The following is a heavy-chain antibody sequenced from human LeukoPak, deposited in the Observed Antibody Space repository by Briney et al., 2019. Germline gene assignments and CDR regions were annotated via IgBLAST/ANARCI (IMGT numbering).Heavy chain of an antibody. Sequence: GGSLRLSCAVSGNTLSNYGMSWVRQAPGKGLEWVSAISGSGGSTYYADSVKGRFTISRDNSKNTLYLQMNSLRAEDTAVYYCAGTTGTTVLPKSFDYWGQGTLVTVSS. V-gene: IGHV3-23*01. J-gene: IGHJ4*02. CDR2: ISGSGGST. D-gene: IGHD1-1*01. CDR3: AGTTGTTVLPKSFDY. CDR1: GNTLSNYG.